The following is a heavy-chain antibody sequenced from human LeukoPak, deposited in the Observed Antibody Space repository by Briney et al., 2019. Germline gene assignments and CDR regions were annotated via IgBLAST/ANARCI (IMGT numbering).Heavy chain of an antibody. J-gene: IGHJ4*02. CDR3: ARGNLYIVATIEDY. Sequence: PGGSLRLSCAASGFTFSRYAMHWVRQAPGKGLEWVAVISPDGSIKEYADSVKGRFTVSRDNSKNTLYLQMISLRPEDTSLYYCARGNLYIVATIEDYWGQGTLVTVSS. V-gene: IGHV3-30-3*01. CDR1: GFTFSRYA. D-gene: IGHD5-12*01. CDR2: ISPDGSIK.